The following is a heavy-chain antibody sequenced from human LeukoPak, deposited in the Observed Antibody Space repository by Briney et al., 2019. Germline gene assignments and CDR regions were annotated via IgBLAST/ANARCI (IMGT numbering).Heavy chain of an antibody. CDR2: ISGGGDRI. CDR3: AKNPLLAGTIYFDY. D-gene: IGHD6-19*01. CDR1: GFIFSDYS. V-gene: IGHV3-23*01. Sequence: GGSLRLSCAASGFIFSDYSMNWVRQAPGKGLEWVSSISGGGDRINYADSVKGRFTISRDNSRNTLYLQMNNLGAEDTAAYYCAKNPLLAGTIYFDYWGQGTLVTVSS. J-gene: IGHJ4*02.